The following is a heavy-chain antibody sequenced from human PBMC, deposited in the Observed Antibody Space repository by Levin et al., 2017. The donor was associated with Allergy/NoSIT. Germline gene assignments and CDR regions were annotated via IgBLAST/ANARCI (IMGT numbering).Heavy chain of an antibody. CDR3: ARDEGGAIAARPTLFDY. CDR1: GFTFSSYG. D-gene: IGHD6-6*01. Sequence: GGSLRLSCAASGFTFSSYGMHWVRQAPGKGLEWVAVIWYDGSNKYYADSVKGRFTISRDNSKNTLYLQMNSLRAEDTAVYYCARDEGGAIAARPTLFDYWGQGTLVTVSS. J-gene: IGHJ4*02. V-gene: IGHV3-33*01. CDR2: IWYDGSNK.